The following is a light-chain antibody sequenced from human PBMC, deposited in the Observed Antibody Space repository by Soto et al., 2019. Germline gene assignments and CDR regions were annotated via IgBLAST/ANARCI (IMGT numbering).Light chain of an antibody. CDR1: QSISKY. CDR3: QQSYSSLPA. Sequence: DIQMTQSPSSLSASVGDRVTITCRASQSISKYLNWYQQKPGKAPKLLIYAASSLQSGVPSRFSGSGSGADFTLTITTPQPEDFATYYCQQSYSSLPAFGQGTKVDIK. J-gene: IGKJ1*01. CDR2: AAS. V-gene: IGKV1-39*01.